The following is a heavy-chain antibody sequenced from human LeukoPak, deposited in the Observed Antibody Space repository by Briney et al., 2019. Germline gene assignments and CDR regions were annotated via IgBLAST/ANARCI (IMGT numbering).Heavy chain of an antibody. D-gene: IGHD3-22*01. CDR3: AKAYGTNGYYQLPIDF. V-gene: IGHV3-74*01. CDR2: INSDGSST. J-gene: IGHJ4*02. CDR1: GFTFSSYW. Sequence: GGSLRLSCAASGFTFSSYWMHWVRQAPGKGLVWVSRINSDGSSTSYADSVKGRFTISRDNAKNTLYLQLNNLRAEDTAIYYCAKAYGTNGYYQLPIDFWGQGTLVTVSS.